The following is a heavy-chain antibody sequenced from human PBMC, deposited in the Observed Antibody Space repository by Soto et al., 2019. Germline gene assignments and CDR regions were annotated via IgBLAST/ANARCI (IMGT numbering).Heavy chain of an antibody. D-gene: IGHD3-22*01. CDR2: ISSDGSNK. CDR3: AKVRPSASSGYYFDY. V-gene: IGHV3-30*18. J-gene: IGHJ4*02. Sequence: GGSLRLSCAASGFTFSSYGMHWVRQAPGKGLEWVALISSDGSNKYYADSVKGRFTISRDNSKNTLYLQMNSLRAEDTAVYYCAKVRPSASSGYYFDYWGQGTLVTVSS. CDR1: GFTFSSYG.